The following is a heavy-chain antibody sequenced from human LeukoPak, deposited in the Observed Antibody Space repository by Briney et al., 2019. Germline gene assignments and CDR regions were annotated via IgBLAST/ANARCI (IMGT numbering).Heavy chain of an antibody. CDR2: INHSGST. V-gene: IGHV4-34*01. CDR3: ARAVAAT. Sequence: SETLSLTCAVYGGSFSGYYWSWIRQPPGKGLEWIGEINHSGSTNYNPSLKSRVTTSVDTSKNQFSLKLSSVTAADAAVYYCARAVAATWGQGTLVTVSS. D-gene: IGHD2-15*01. CDR1: GGSFSGYY. J-gene: IGHJ5*02.